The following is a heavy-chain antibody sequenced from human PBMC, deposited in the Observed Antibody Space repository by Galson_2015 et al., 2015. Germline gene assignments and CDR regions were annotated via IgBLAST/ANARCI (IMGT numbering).Heavy chain of an antibody. J-gene: IGHJ4*02. CDR3: AILGSTTTYFDY. CDR1: GYTFTSYD. V-gene: IGHV1-8*01. D-gene: IGHD2-2*01. CDR2: MNPNSGNT. Sequence: SVKVSCKASGYTFTSYDINWVRQATGQGLEWMGWMNPNSGNTGYAQKFQGRVTMTRNTSISTAYMELSSLRSEDTAVYYCAILGSTTTYFDYWGQGTLVTVSS.